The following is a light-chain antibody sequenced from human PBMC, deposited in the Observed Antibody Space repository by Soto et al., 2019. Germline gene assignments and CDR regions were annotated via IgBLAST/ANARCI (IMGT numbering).Light chain of an antibody. CDR3: QQYKDWPPYT. V-gene: IGKV3-15*01. Sequence: EILMTQSQATLSFSPGERATLSCRASQRISSNVAWYQLKPGQATRLLIYGASTRATGVPARFSGGGSGTEFTLTISSLQSEDFAVYFCQQYKDWPPYTFGQGTKLEIK. J-gene: IGKJ2*01. CDR1: QRISSN. CDR2: GAS.